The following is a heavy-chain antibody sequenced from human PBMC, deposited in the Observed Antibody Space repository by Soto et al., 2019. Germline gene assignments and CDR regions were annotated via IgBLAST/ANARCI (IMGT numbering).Heavy chain of an antibody. Sequence: SETLSLTCAVSGDSISSGGYSWSWIRQPPGKGLEWIGYIYHSGSTYYNPSLKSRVTISVDRSKNQFSLKLSSVTAADTAVYYCARWWSGSRQGFDPWGQGTLVTVSS. CDR1: GDSISSGGYS. J-gene: IGHJ5*02. CDR3: ARWWSGSRQGFDP. D-gene: IGHD3-3*01. CDR2: IYHSGST. V-gene: IGHV4-30-2*01.